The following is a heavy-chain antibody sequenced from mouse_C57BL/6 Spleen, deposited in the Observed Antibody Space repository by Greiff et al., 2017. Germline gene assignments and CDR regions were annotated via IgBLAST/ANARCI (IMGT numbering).Heavy chain of an antibody. CDR1: GFTFSSYG. J-gene: IGHJ3*01. V-gene: IGHV5-6*02. Sequence: EVMLVESGGDLVKPGGSLKLSCAAPGFTFSSYGMSWVRQTPDKRLEWVATISSGGSYTYYPDSVKGRFTLSRDNAKNTVYLQMSSLKSEDTAMYYCARRGSWFAYWGQGTMVTVSA. CDR2: ISSGGSYT. D-gene: IGHD3-1*01. CDR3: ARRGSWFAY.